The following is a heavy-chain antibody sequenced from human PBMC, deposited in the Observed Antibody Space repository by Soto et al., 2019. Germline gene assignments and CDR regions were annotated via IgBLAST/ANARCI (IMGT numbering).Heavy chain of an antibody. Sequence: QVQLVESGGGVVQPGRSLRLSCAASGFTFSSYAMHWVRQAPGKGLEWVAVISYDGSNKYYADSVKGRFTISRDNSKTKLYLQMNSLRAEDTAVYYCARDIVATIPLLWYYYYYGMDVWGQGTTVTVSS. J-gene: IGHJ6*02. CDR3: ARDIVATIPLLWYYYYYGMDV. CDR2: ISYDGSNK. V-gene: IGHV3-30-3*01. D-gene: IGHD5-12*01. CDR1: GFTFSSYA.